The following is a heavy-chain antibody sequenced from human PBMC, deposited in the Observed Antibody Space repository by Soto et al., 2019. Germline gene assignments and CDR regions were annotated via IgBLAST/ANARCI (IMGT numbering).Heavy chain of an antibody. CDR1: GFTFSSYG. Sequence: QVQLVESGGGVVQPGRSLRLSCAASGFTFSSYGMHWVRQAPGKGLEWVAVISYDGSNKYYADSVKGRFTISRDNSKNTLYLQMNSLRAEDTAVYYCARDSDRPPAEYFQHWGQGTLVTVSS. J-gene: IGHJ1*01. CDR2: ISYDGSNK. V-gene: IGHV3-30*03. CDR3: ARDSDRPPAEYFQH. D-gene: IGHD3-16*02.